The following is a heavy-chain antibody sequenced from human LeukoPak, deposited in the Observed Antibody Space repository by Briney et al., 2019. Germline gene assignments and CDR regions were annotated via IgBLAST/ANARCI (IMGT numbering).Heavy chain of an antibody. J-gene: IGHJ4*02. CDR1: GYTFTSYA. D-gene: IGHD3-3*01. CDR3: ARDRMVFGVVTRDDY. V-gene: IGHV1-18*01. CDR2: ISAYNGNT. Sequence: GASVKVSCKASGYTFTSYAMNWVRQAPGQGLEWMGWISAYNGNTNYAQKLQGRVTMTTDTSTSTAYMELRSLRSDDTAVYYCARDRMVFGVVTRDDYWGQGTLVTVSS.